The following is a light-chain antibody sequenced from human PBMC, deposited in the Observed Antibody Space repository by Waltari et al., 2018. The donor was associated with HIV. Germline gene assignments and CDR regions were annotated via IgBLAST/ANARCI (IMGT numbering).Light chain of an antibody. CDR3: CTYAVIVV. CDR1: SSDVGPYTS. V-gene: IGLV2-23*02. J-gene: IGLJ2*01. Sequence: QSALTQPASVSGSPGQSITISCTGTSSDVGPYTSVSWYQQHPGKVPNLVIFDVTKRPSGVSDRFSGSKSGNTASLTISGLQAEDEADYYCCTYAVIVVFGGGTKLTVL. CDR2: DVT.